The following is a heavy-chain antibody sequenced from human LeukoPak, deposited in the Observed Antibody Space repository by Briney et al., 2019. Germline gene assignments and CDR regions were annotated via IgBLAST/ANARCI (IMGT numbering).Heavy chain of an antibody. Sequence: GASVKVSCKAFGYTFTSYYVHWVRQAPGQGFEWMGIINPSGGSTSYAQKFQGRITMTRDMSTSTLYMELSGLRSEDTAVYYCARDPQATVYGSGHIDYWGQGTLVTVSS. V-gene: IGHV1-46*01. D-gene: IGHD2-15*01. J-gene: IGHJ4*02. CDR1: GYTFTSYY. CDR2: INPSGGST. CDR3: ARDPQATVYGSGHIDY.